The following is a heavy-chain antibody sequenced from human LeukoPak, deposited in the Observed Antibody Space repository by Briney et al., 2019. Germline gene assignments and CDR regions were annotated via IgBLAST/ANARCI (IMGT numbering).Heavy chain of an antibody. Sequence: GGSLSLSCAASGVAFSNYGMHWFLRAAGKGPESVAVIWYYGREKYYADSVKGRFTISRDSSKNTMYLQMNSLRVEDTAFYYCARDLDSEAGAFDYWGQGTLVTVSS. D-gene: IGHD1-26*01. CDR2: IWYYGREK. V-gene: IGHV3-33*01. CDR3: ARDLDSEAGAFDY. J-gene: IGHJ4*02. CDR1: GVAFSNYG.